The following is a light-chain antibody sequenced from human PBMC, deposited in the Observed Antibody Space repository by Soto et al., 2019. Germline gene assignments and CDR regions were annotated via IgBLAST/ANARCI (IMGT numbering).Light chain of an antibody. Sequence: QSALTQPRSVSASPGPSLTISCTGTSSDGGGYNYVSWYQQHPGKAPKLMIYDVSKRPSGVPDRFSGSKSGNTASLTISGLQAEDEADYYCCSYAGSYTHVVFGGGTKLTVL. CDR2: DVS. CDR1: SSDGGGYNY. V-gene: IGLV2-11*01. J-gene: IGLJ2*01. CDR3: CSYAGSYTHVV.